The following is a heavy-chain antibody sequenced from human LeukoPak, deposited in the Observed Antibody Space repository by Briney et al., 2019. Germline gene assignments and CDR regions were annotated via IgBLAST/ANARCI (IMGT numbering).Heavy chain of an antibody. CDR3: ARSPFDGSYYFG. Sequence: GGSLRLSCAASGFTFSSYAMSWVRQAPGKGLEWVSAISGSGGSTYYADSVKGRFTISRDNSKNTLYLQMNSLRAEDTAVYYCARSPFDGSYYFGWGQGTPVIVSS. D-gene: IGHD1-26*01. V-gene: IGHV3-23*01. CDR1: GFTFSSYA. CDR2: ISGSGGST. J-gene: IGHJ4*02.